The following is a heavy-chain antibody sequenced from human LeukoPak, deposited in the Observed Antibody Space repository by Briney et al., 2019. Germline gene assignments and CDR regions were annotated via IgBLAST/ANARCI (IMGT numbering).Heavy chain of an antibody. CDR2: IRSKAYGGTT. D-gene: IGHD3-3*01. J-gene: IGHJ4*02. CDR1: GFTFGDYA. CDR3: TRSPHDFWSGYPADY. Sequence: GRSLRLSCTASGFTFGDYAMSWVRQAPGKGLEWVGFIRSKAYGGTTEYAASVKGRFTISRDDSKSIAYLQMNSLKTEDTAVYYCTRSPHDFWSGYPADYWGQGTLVTVSS. V-gene: IGHV3-49*04.